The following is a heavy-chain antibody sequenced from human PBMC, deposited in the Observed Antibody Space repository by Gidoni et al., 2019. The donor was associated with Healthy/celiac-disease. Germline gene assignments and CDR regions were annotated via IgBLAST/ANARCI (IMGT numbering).Heavy chain of an antibody. CDR2: IYHSGST. Sequence: QVQLQESGPGLVKPSETLSLTCTVSGYSISSGYYWGWIRQPPGKGLEWIGSIYHSGSTYYNPSLKSRVTISVDTSKNQFSLKLSSVTAADTAVYYCARTARRATTGRVGWFDPWGQGTLVTVSS. V-gene: IGHV4-38-2*02. CDR1: GYSISSGYY. J-gene: IGHJ5*02. CDR3: ARTARRATTGRVGWFDP. D-gene: IGHD5-12*01.